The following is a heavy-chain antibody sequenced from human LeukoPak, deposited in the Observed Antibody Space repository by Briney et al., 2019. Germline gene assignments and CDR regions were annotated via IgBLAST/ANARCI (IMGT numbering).Heavy chain of an antibody. CDR3: AGITIFGVVII. J-gene: IGHJ4*02. CDR2: IYTSGST. Sequence: SQTLSLICTVSGGSISSGSYYWSWIRQPAGKGLEWIGRIYTSGSTNYNPSLKSRVTISVDTSKNQFSLKLSSVTAADTAVYYCAGITIFGVVIIWGQGTLVTVSS. V-gene: IGHV4-61*02. CDR1: GGSISSGSYY. D-gene: IGHD3-3*01.